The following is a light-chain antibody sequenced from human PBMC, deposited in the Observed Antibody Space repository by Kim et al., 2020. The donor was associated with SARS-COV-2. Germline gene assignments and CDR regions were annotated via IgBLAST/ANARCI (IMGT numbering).Light chain of an antibody. CDR3: QQYDDWPSWT. CDR1: QSGSDN. J-gene: IGKJ1*01. V-gene: IGKV3-15*01. CDR2: GAS. Sequence: GERSPLSCRDRQSGSDNLDWYQQKPGQAPRHLISGASTRATGIPARFSGSGSGTEFALTISSLLSEDYAVYYCQQYDDWPSWTFGQGTTV.